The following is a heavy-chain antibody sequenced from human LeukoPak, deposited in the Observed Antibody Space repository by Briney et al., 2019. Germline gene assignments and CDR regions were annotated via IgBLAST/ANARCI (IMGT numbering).Heavy chain of an antibody. CDR3: AASIWFGIYPDY. CDR2: IYYSGST. CDR1: GGSISSSSYY. D-gene: IGHD3-10*01. Sequence: SETLSLTCTVSGGSISSSSYYWGWIRQPPGKGLEWIGSIYYSGSTYYNPSLESRVTISVDTSKNQFSLKLSSVTAADTVVYYCAASIWFGIYPDYWGQGTLVTVSS. V-gene: IGHV4-39*07. J-gene: IGHJ4*02.